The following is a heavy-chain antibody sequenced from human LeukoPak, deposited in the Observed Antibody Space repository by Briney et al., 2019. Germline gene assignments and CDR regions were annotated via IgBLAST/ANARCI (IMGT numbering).Heavy chain of an antibody. D-gene: IGHD3-9*01. Sequence: ASVKVSCKASRGTFSSYAISWVRQAPGQGLECMGRIIPIFGTANYAQKFQGRVTVTTDESTSTDYMELSSLRSEDTAVYYCAGEVEDYDILTGPYRFDYWGQGTLVTVSS. J-gene: IGHJ4*02. CDR2: IIPIFGTA. V-gene: IGHV1-69*05. CDR3: AGEVEDYDILTGPYRFDY. CDR1: RGTFSSYA.